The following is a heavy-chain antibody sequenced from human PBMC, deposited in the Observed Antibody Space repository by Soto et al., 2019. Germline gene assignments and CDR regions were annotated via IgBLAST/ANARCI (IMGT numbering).Heavy chain of an antibody. CDR3: ASLYSSAWARDY. CDR2: ISSDGSTT. CDR1: GFTFSSCW. D-gene: IGHD6-19*01. J-gene: IGHJ4*02. V-gene: IGHV3-74*01. Sequence: LRLSCAASGFTFSSCWMHWVRQTPGKGLVWVSRISSDGSTTNYADSVKGRFTISRDNAKNTLYLQMNNLRAEDTAVYYCASLYSSAWARDYWGQGTLVTVSS.